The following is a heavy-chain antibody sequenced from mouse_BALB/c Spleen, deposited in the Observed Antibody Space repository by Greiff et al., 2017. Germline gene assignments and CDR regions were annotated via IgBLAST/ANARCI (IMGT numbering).Heavy chain of an antibody. CDR1: GFSLSRYS. V-gene: IGHV2-6-4*01. CDR3: SRPYYYGIIPSCFAY. CDR2: IWGGGST. Sequence: VMLVESGPGLVAPSQSLSITCTVSGFSLSRYSVHWVRQPPGKGLEWLGMIWGGGSTDYNSALKSRLSISKDNSKSQVFLKMNSLQTDDTAMYYFSRPYYYGIIPSCFAYWGQGTLVTVSA. D-gene: IGHD1-1*01. J-gene: IGHJ3*01.